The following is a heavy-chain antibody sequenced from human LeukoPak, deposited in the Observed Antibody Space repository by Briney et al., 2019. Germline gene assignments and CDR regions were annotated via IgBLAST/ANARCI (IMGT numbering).Heavy chain of an antibody. CDR3: ARGEVGATPY. V-gene: IGHV3-30*04. D-gene: IGHD1-26*01. J-gene: IGHJ4*02. Sequence: GGSLRLSCAASGFTFSSYAMHWVRQAPGKGLEWVAGISYDGSNKYYADSVKGRFTISRDNSKNTLYLQMNSLRAEDTAVYYCARGEVGATPYWGQGTLVTVSS. CDR1: GFTFSSYA. CDR2: ISYDGSNK.